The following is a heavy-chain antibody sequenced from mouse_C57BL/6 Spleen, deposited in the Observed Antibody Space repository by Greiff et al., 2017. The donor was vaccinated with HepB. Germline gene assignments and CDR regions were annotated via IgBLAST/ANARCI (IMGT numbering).Heavy chain of an antibody. D-gene: IGHD2-4*01. CDR3: ARGGYDYESFDY. V-gene: IGHV1-82*01. Sequence: VMLVESGPELVKPGASVKISCKASGYAFSSSWMNWVKQRPGKGLEWIGRIYPGDGDTNYNGKFKGKATLTADKSSSTAYMQLSSLTSEDSAVYFCARGGYDYESFDYWGQGTTLTVSS. J-gene: IGHJ2*01. CDR1: GYAFSSSW. CDR2: IYPGDGDT.